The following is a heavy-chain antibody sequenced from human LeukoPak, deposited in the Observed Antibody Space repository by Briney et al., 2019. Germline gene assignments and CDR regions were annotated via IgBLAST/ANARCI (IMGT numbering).Heavy chain of an antibody. V-gene: IGHV1-8*01. Sequence: ASVKVSCKASGYTFTSYDINWVRQATGQGLEWMGWMNPNSGNTGYAQKFQGRVTMTRNTSISTAYMELSGLRSEDTAVYYCARGDYGGTLYYGMDVWGQGTTVTVSS. D-gene: IGHD4-23*01. J-gene: IGHJ6*02. CDR3: ARGDYGGTLYYGMDV. CDR1: GYTFTSYD. CDR2: MNPNSGNT.